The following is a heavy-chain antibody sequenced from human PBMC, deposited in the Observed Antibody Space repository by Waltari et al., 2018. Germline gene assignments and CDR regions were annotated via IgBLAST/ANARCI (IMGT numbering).Heavy chain of an antibody. Sequence: EVQLVGSGGHLIQPGGSLRLSCAASSFNVSSYYMNWVRQAPGKGTEWVPILYHAGNTNYADSVKGRFNFSRDNSKNTLYLQMNSLRAEDTAVYYCARGNTKYGMDVWGQGTTVTVSS. CDR1: SFNVSSYY. V-gene: IGHV3-53*01. D-gene: IGHD3-10*01. CDR2: LYHAGNT. J-gene: IGHJ6*02. CDR3: ARGNTKYGMDV.